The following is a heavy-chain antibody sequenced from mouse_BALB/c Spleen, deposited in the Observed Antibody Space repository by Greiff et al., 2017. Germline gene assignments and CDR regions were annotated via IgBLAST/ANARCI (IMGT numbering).Heavy chain of an antibody. CDR1: GYTFTDYN. CDR2: IYPYNGGT. CDR3: ARCYYGYDGFAY. J-gene: IGHJ3*01. D-gene: IGHD2-2*01. Sequence: EVQLQQSGPELVKPGASVKISCKASGYTFTDYNMHWVKQSHGKSLEWIGYIYPYNGGTGYNQKFKSKATLTVDNSSSTAYMELRSLTSEDSAVYYCARCYYGYDGFAYWGQGTLVTVSA. V-gene: IGHV1S29*02.